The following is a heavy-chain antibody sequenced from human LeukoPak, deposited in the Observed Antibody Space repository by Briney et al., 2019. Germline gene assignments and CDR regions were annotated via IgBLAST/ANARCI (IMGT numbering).Heavy chain of an antibody. J-gene: IGHJ6*03. D-gene: IGHD2-21*02. CDR3: ARDVGDYDYYYYMDV. CDR2: VYPGDSDT. V-gene: IGHV5-51*01. Sequence: GESLKISCQASGYSFTRYPIAWVRQMPGKGLEWMGIVYPGDSDTRYSPSFQGQVTISADRSITTAYLQWSSLKESDTATYFCARDVGDYDYYYYMDVWGKGTMVTVSS. CDR1: GYSFTRYP.